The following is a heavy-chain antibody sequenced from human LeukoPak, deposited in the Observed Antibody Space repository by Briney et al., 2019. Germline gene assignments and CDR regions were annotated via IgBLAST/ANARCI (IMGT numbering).Heavy chain of an antibody. CDR3: AREVMVRGEYGFDY. V-gene: IGHV3-48*01. Sequence: GGSLRLSCVDSGFTFSGFAMNWVRQAPGKGLEWLSYISTTGSTIYYADSVKGRFSISRDNAKNSLFLQMNNLRAEDTAVYYCAREVMVRGEYGFDYWGQGTLVTVSS. J-gene: IGHJ4*02. CDR1: GFTFSGFA. CDR2: ISTTGSTI. D-gene: IGHD3-10*01.